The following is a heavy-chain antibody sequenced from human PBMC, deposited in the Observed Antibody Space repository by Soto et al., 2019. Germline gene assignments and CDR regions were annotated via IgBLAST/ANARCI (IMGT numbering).Heavy chain of an antibody. J-gene: IGHJ5*02. D-gene: IGHD6-13*01. CDR1: GGSISSGDYY. V-gene: IGHV4-30-4*01. Sequence: LSETLSLTCTVSGGSISSGDYYWSWIRQPPGKGLEWIGYIYYSGSTYYNPSLKSRVTISVDTSKNQFSLKLSSVTAADTAVYYCARSNAAAGTDWFDPWGQGTLVTVSS. CDR3: ARSNAAAGTDWFDP. CDR2: IYYSGST.